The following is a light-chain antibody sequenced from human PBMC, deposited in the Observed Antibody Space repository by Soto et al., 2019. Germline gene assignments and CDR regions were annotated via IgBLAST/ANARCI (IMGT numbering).Light chain of an antibody. J-gene: IGLJ1*01. CDR2: DDD. CDR1: SSNIGGNS. CDR3: GSWDSSLGAYV. Sequence: VLTQPPSVSAAPGQRVTISCSGSSSNIGGNSVSWYQQLPGTAPKLLIYDDDKRPSGIPDRFSGSKSGTSATLGITGFQTGEEADHYCGSWDSSLGAYVFGTGTKVTVL. V-gene: IGLV1-51*01.